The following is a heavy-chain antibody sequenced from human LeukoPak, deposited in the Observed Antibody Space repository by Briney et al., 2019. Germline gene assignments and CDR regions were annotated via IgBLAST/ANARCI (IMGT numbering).Heavy chain of an antibody. CDR2: IIPIFGTA. J-gene: IGHJ4*02. Sequence: SVKVSCKASGGTFSIYAISWVRQAPGQGLEWMGGIIPIFGTANYAQKFQGRVTITADESTSTAYMELSSLRSEDTAVYYCARGVAAGQYYFDYWGQGTLVTVSS. CDR1: GGTFSIYA. CDR3: ARGVAAGQYYFDY. V-gene: IGHV1-69*01. D-gene: IGHD6-13*01.